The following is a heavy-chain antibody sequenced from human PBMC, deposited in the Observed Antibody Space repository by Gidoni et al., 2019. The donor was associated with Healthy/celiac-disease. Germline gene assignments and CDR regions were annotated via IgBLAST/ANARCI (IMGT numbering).Heavy chain of an antibody. V-gene: IGHV4-31*03. D-gene: IGHD2-15*01. CDR2: IYYSGST. CDR1: GGSIRSGGYY. CDR3: ARDLSSGYCSGGSCLNWFDP. J-gene: IGHJ5*02. Sequence: QVQLQESGPGLVKPSQTLFLTCTVSGGSIRSGGYYWSWIRQHPGKGLEWIGYIYYSGSTYYNPSLKSRVTISVDTSKNQFSLKLSSVTAADTAVYYCARDLSSGYCSGGSCLNWFDPWGQGTLVTVSS.